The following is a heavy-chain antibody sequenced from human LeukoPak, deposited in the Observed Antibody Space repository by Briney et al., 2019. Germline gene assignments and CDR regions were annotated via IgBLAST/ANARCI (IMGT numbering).Heavy chain of an antibody. CDR3: ASCLTDIVVVPAAPVGWFDP. V-gene: IGHV4-39*01. CDR2: IYYSGST. CDR1: GGSISSSSYY. J-gene: IGHJ5*02. Sequence: PSETLSLTCTVSGGSISSSSYYWGWIRQPPGKGLEWIGSIYYSGSTYYNPSLKSRVTISVDASKNQCSLKLSSVTAADTAVYYCASCLTDIVVVPAAPVGWFDPWGQGTLVTVSS. D-gene: IGHD2-2*01.